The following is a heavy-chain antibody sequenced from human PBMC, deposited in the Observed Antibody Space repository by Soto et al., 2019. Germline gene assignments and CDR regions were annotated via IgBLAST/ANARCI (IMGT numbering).Heavy chain of an antibody. Sequence: QVQLVQSGAEVKKPGASVKVACTASGYTFTSSYIHWVRQAPGQGLEWMGILNPSGGNTYYTRKFPGRGTLTMDTSTSTVYMELSGLRSEDTAVYYCARGETGGSFPYNWFDPWGQGTLVTVSS. D-gene: IGHD2-8*02. CDR3: ARGETGGSFPYNWFDP. CDR2: LNPSGGNT. V-gene: IGHV1-46*01. J-gene: IGHJ5*02. CDR1: GYTFTSSY.